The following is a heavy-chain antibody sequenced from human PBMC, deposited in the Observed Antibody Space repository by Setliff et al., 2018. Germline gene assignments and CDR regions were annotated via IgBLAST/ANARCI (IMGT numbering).Heavy chain of an antibody. V-gene: IGHV1-18*01. CDR3: ARERAYDGLNYYGMDV. CDR1: GYSFTSYG. Sequence: AASVKVSCKTSGYSFTSYGISWVRQAPGQGLEWMGWISADNGHTNIVKNFQGRVTMTTDTTTSTAYMELRSLRFDDTAVYYCARERAYDGLNYYGMDVWGQGTTVTVSS. CDR2: ISADNGHT. D-gene: IGHD3-22*01. J-gene: IGHJ6*01.